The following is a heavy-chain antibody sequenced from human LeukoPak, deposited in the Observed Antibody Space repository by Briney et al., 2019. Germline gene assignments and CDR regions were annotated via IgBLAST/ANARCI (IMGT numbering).Heavy chain of an antibody. Sequence: GGSLRLSCAASGFTFSSYGVSWVRQAPGKGLEWVSGISGSGHRTYYADSVKGRFTISRDNAKNSLYLQMNSLRAEDTAVYYCARDGSGRVPEMSAPDYWGQGTLVTVSS. J-gene: IGHJ4*02. CDR3: ARDGSGRVPEMSAPDY. D-gene: IGHD3-10*01. CDR1: GFTFSSYG. V-gene: IGHV3-23*01. CDR2: ISGSGHRT.